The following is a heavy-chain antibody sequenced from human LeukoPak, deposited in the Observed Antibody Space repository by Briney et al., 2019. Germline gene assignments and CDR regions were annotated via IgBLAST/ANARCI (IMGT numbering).Heavy chain of an antibody. CDR2: IIVGSGAT. CDR3: AADLSNPRMGASYLDS. J-gene: IGHJ4*02. Sequence: SVRVSCKASGFTSTNFAVQWVRQARGQRLEWIGWIIVGSGATKCAQDFQERVTITRDLSTSTLYMELRSLTPEDTAMYYCAADLSNPRMGASYLDSWGQGTLVTVSS. CDR1: GFTSTNFA. V-gene: IGHV1-58*01. D-gene: IGHD3-16*01.